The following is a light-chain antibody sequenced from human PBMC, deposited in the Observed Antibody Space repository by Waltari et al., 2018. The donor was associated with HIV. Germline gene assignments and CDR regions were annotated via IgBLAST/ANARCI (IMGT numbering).Light chain of an antibody. J-gene: IGKJ1*01. V-gene: IGKV1-39*01. CDR2: AAS. Sequence: DIQMTQSPSFLSASVGERVVISCRASQTIYSFLNWYSQKTGEAPKLLIYAASSLQNGVSSRFSGSGSGTDFTLIISSLQRDDFATYYCHQSFSAPHTFGQGTKV. CDR3: HQSFSAPHT. CDR1: QTIYSF.